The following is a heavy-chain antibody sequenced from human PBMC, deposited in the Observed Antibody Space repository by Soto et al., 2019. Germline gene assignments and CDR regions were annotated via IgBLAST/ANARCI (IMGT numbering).Heavy chain of an antibody. CDR2: MNPNSGHT. V-gene: IGHV1-8*01. CDR1: GYTFTSYD. Sequence: GASVKVSCKASGYTFTSYDIHWVRQATGQGLEWMGCMNPNSGHTGYAQKFQGRVTMTTITSITTAYMELSSLGSDDTAVYYCARANSGPDYWGQGTLVTVSS. CDR3: ARANSGPDY. J-gene: IGHJ4*02.